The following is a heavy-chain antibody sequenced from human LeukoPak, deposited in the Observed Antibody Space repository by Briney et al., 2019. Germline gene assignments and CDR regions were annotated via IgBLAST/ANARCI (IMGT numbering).Heavy chain of an antibody. V-gene: IGHV3-11*04. D-gene: IGHD5-18*01. J-gene: IGHJ4*02. CDR1: GFIFSDYY. CDR2: ISSSGSTM. Sequence: GGSLRLSCAASGFIFSDYYMSWIRQAPGKGLEWVSYISSSGSTMYYTDSVKGRFTISRDNAKNSLYLQMHSLRAEDTAMYYCARRAATERGHSYGLDYWGQGTLVTVSS. CDR3: ARRAATERGHSYGLDY.